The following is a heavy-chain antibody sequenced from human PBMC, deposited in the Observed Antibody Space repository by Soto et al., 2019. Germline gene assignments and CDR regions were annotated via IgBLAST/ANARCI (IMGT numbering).Heavy chain of an antibody. Sequence: QVQLVESGGGVVQPGRSLRLSCAASGFTFSSYGMHWVRQAPGKGLEWVAVIWYDGSNKYYADSVKGRFTISRDNSKNTLYLQMNSLGAENTAVYYCARDYTTYCGGDCYLDYWGQGTLVTVSS. CDR2: IWYDGSNK. CDR1: GFTFSSYG. D-gene: IGHD2-21*02. J-gene: IGHJ4*02. CDR3: ARDYTTYCGGDCYLDY. V-gene: IGHV3-33*01.